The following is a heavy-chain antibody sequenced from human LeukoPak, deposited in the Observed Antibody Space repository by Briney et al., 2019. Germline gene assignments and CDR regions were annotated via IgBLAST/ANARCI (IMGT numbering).Heavy chain of an antibody. D-gene: IGHD3-22*01. Sequence: GGFLRLSCAASGFTFSDYYMSWIRQAPGKGLEWVSYISSSGSTIYYADSVKGRFTISRDNAKNSLYLQMNSLRAEDTAVYYCARDLGSYYYDSSGAPDYWGQGTLVTVSS. V-gene: IGHV3-11*01. J-gene: IGHJ4*02. CDR2: ISSSGSTI. CDR1: GFTFSDYY. CDR3: ARDLGSYYYDSSGAPDY.